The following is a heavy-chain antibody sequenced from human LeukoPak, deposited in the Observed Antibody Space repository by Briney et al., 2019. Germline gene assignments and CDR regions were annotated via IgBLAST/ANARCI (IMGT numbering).Heavy chain of an antibody. CDR1: GGSISGYY. V-gene: IGHV4-59*01. CDR2: IYYSGST. J-gene: IGHJ4*02. Sequence: SETLSLTCTVSGGSISGYYWSWIRQPPGKGLEYIGYIYYSGSTNYNPSLKSRVTISVDTSKNQFSLKLSSVTAADTAVYYCARVGIRFLEWLPFDYWGQGTLVAVSS. CDR3: ARVGIRFLEWLPFDY. D-gene: IGHD3-3*01.